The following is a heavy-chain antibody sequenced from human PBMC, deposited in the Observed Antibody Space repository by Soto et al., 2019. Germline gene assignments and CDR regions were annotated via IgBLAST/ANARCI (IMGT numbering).Heavy chain of an antibody. CDR2: IYYSGST. CDR1: GGSISSGGYY. CDR3: ARGPSPRLPYYYDSSGYVAPDY. Sequence: PSETLSLTCTVSGGSISSGGYYWSWIRQHPGKGLEWIGYIYYSGSTYYNPSLKSRVTISVDTPKNQFSLKLSSVTAADTAVYYCARGPSPRLPYYYDSSGYVAPDYWGQGTLVTVSS. V-gene: IGHV4-31*03. J-gene: IGHJ4*02. D-gene: IGHD3-22*01.